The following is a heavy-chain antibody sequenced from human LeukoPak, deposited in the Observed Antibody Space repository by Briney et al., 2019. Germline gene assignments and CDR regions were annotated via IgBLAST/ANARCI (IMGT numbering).Heavy chain of an antibody. CDR3: AKDLGVRGYSSAFDI. CDR2: ISGSGGST. V-gene: IGHV3-23*01. J-gene: IGHJ3*02. Sequence: GGSLRLSCAASGFTFSSYAMSWVRQAPGKGLEWVSAISGSGGSTYYADSVKGRFTISRDNSKNTLYLQVNSLRAEDTAVYYCAKDLGVRGYSSAFDIWGQGTMVTVSS. D-gene: IGHD3-10*01. CDR1: GFTFSSYA.